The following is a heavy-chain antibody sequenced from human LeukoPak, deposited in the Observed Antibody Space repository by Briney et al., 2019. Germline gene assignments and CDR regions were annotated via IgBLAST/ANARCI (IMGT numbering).Heavy chain of an antibody. D-gene: IGHD3-10*01. J-gene: IGHJ3*02. CDR3: IRLWFGEFI. Sequence: PGGSLRLSCAASGFTLDDLWMHWVRQAPGKGLEWVGRIKSKTDGGTTDYAAPVKGRFTISRDDSKNTLYLQMNSLKTEDTAVYYCIRLWFGEFIRGQGTMVSVSS. CDR1: GFTLDDLW. V-gene: IGHV3-15*01. CDR2: IKSKTDGGTT.